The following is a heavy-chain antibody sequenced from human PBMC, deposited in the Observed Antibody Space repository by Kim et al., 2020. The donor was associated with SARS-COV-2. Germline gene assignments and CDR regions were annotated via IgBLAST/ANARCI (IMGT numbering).Heavy chain of an antibody. V-gene: IGHV3-21*01. CDR2: ISSSSSYI. J-gene: IGHJ4*02. CDR3: ASAMTTVTSFDY. CDR1: GFTFSSYS. Sequence: GGSLRLSCAASGFTFSSYSMNWVRQAPGKGLEWVSSISSSSSYIYYADSVKGRFTISRDNAKNSLYLQMNSLRAEDTAVYYCASAMTTVTSFDYWGQGTLVTVSS. D-gene: IGHD4-17*01.